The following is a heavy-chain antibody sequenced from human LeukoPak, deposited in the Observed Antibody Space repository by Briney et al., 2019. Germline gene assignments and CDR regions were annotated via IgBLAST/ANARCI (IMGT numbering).Heavy chain of an antibody. CDR3: TRGMRYFDPDY. Sequence: SETLSLTCTVSGGSIGSYYWSWIRQPPGKGLEWIGYIYDSVTTNYNPSLKSRVTISADTSKNQFSLNLRSVTAADTAVYYCTRGMRYFDPDYWGQGTLVTVSS. V-gene: IGHV4-59*01. J-gene: IGHJ4*02. CDR2: IYDSVTT. CDR1: GGSIGSYY. D-gene: IGHD3-9*01.